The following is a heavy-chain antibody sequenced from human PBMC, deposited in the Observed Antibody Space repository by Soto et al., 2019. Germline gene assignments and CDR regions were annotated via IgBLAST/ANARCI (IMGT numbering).Heavy chain of an antibody. CDR2: ISWNSGSI. Sequence: EVQLVESGGGLVQPGRSLRLSCAASGFTFDDYAMHWVRQAPGKGLGGVSGISWNSGSIGYADSVKGRFTISRDNAKNSLYLQMNSLRAEDTALYYCAKDYSGSYPDDAFDIWGQGTMVTVSS. CDR1: GFTFDDYA. CDR3: AKDYSGSYPDDAFDI. V-gene: IGHV3-9*01. D-gene: IGHD1-26*01. J-gene: IGHJ3*02.